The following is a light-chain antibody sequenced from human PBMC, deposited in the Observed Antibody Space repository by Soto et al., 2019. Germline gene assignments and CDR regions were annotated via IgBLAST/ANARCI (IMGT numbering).Light chain of an antibody. CDR2: DAS. V-gene: IGKV3-11*01. CDR3: QQRSNWIT. J-gene: IGKJ5*01. CDR1: QSVSSY. Sequence: EIVLTQSPATLSLSPGERATLSCRASQSVSSYLGWYQQKPGQAPRLLIYDASNRATGIPARFSGSGSGTDFTLTISSLEPEDFAVYYCQQRSNWITFGQGTRLRLN.